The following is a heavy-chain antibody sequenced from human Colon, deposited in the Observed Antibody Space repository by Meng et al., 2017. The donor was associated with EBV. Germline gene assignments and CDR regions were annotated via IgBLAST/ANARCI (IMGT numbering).Heavy chain of an antibody. Sequence: VPLQESGRGLVKPSWTLSLTCGVSGVSISSNIRWTWVRQPPGKGLEWIGDIDDSGSTNYNPSLNSRISISLDKSKNHFSLKVNSVTAADTAVYYCARGKQDAWELLAYWGQGALVTVSS. CDR1: GVSISSNIR. CDR3: ARGKQDAWELLAY. CDR2: IDDSGST. D-gene: IGHD1-26*01. J-gene: IGHJ4*02. V-gene: IGHV4-4*02.